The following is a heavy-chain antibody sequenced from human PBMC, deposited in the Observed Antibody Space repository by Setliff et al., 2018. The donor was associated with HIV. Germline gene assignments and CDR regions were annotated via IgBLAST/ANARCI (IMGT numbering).Heavy chain of an antibody. Sequence: PSETLSLTCTVSGGSIDNSFWTWIRQPPGKGLEWIGYISSSGSSNYNHSLRTRVIISVDTSNQFSLKLSSVTAADAAVYYCARSPSYRSSWEYYFDYWGQGILVTVSS. CDR2: ISSSGSS. CDR1: GGSIDNSF. D-gene: IGHD6-13*01. V-gene: IGHV4-4*09. J-gene: IGHJ4*02. CDR3: ARSPSYRSSWEYYFDY.